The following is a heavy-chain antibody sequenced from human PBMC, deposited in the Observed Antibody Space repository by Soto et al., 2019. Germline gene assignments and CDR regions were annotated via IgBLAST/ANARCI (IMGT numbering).Heavy chain of an antibody. Sequence: SETLSLTCTVSGGSISSYYWSWIRQPAGKGLEWIGRIYTSGSTNYNPSLKSRVTMSVDTSKNQFSLKLSSVTAADTAVYYCARGRIVAVAGTGWFDPWGQGTLVTVSS. D-gene: IGHD6-19*01. CDR3: ARGRIVAVAGTGWFDP. CDR2: IYTSGST. V-gene: IGHV4-4*07. J-gene: IGHJ5*02. CDR1: GGSISSYY.